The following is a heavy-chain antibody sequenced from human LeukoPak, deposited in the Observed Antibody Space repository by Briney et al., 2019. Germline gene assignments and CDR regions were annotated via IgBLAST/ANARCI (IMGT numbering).Heavy chain of an antibody. D-gene: IGHD2-8*01. CDR3: ARDKDWICRNGLCLTGYSEY. CDR2: IKQDGSEK. V-gene: IGHV3-7*01. CDR1: GFTFTTYW. J-gene: IGHJ4*02. Sequence: GGSLRLSFTTSGFTFTTYWMSWVRQAPGKGLEWVANIKQDGSEKHYVDSVRGRFTISRDNAKNSVYLQIDSLRAEDTAVFYCARDKDWICRNGLCLTGYSEYWGRGTPVTVSS.